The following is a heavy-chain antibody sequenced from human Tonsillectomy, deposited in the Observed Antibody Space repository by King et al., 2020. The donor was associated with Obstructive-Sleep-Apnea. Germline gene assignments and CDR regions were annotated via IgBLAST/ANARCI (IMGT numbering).Heavy chain of an antibody. CDR1: GNSFTTYW. V-gene: IGHV5-51*01. D-gene: IGHD3-9*01. CDR3: ARLTYYDILSGYGLGFHY. Sequence: QLVQSGAVVKKPGESLKISCKDSGNSFTTYWIGWVRQMPGKGLEWMGIIYPGDYRISYSPSFQGQVTISADKSISTAFLHWSSLEASDSALYYCARLTYYDILSGYGLGFHYWGQGTLVTVSS. J-gene: IGHJ4*02. CDR2: IYPGDYRI.